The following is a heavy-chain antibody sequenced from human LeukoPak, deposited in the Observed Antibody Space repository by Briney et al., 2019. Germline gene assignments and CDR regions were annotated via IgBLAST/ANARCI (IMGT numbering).Heavy chain of an antibody. CDR2: ISSSSSYI. J-gene: IGHJ4*02. Sequence: GGSLRLSCAASGFTFSSYSMNWVRQAPGKGLEWVSSISSSSSYIYYADSVKGRFTISRDNAKNSLYLQMSSLRAEDTAVYYCARLGGSGIDYWGQGTLVTVSS. CDR3: ARLGGSGIDY. D-gene: IGHD3-10*01. CDR1: GFTFSSYS. V-gene: IGHV3-21*01.